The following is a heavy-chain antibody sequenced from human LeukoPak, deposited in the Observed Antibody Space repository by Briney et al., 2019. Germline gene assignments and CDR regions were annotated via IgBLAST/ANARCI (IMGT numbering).Heavy chain of an antibody. CDR2: IYYSGST. D-gene: IGHD3-10*01. CDR3: ASLRPNYYGSGPLRN. Sequence: SETLSLTCAVYGGSFSGYYWSWIRQPPGKGLEWIGYIYYSGSTNYNPSLKSRVTISVDTSKNQFSLKLSSVTAADTAVYYCASLRPNYYGSGPLRNWGQGTLVTVSS. V-gene: IGHV4-59*01. J-gene: IGHJ4*02. CDR1: GGSFSGYY.